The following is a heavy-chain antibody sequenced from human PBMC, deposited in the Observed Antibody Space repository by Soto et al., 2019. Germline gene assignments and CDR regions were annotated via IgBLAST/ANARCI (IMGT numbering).Heavy chain of an antibody. CDR2: INPNSGNI. CDR1: GDTFTTYD. CDR3: ARGRASGSYYLLDY. Sequence: ASVKVSCKASGDTFTTYDINWVRQATGHGLEWMGWINPNSGNIGYAQRFQGRVTMTRDTAIRTAYMEVSSLRSADTAVYYCARGRASGSYYLLDYWGQGTLVTVSS. J-gene: IGHJ4*02. D-gene: IGHD3-10*01. V-gene: IGHV1-8*01.